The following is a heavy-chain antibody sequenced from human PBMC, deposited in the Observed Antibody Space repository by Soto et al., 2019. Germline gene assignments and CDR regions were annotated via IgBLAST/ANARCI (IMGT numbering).Heavy chain of an antibody. V-gene: IGHV3-15*01. CDR2: IKSKTDGGTT. Sequence: GGSLRLSCAASGFTFSNAWMSWVRQAPGKGLEWVGRIKSKTDGGTTDYAAPVKGRFTISRDDSKNTLYLQMNSLKTEDTAVYYCTTDGTGINTYLFDPWGQGTLVTVSS. D-gene: IGHD1-1*01. J-gene: IGHJ5*02. CDR1: GFTFSNAW. CDR3: TTDGTGINTYLFDP.